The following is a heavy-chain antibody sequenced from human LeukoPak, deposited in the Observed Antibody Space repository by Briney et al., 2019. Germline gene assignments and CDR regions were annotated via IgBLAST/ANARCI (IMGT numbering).Heavy chain of an antibody. CDR1: GFTFSSYG. CDR2: IRYDGSNK. D-gene: IGHD5-24*01. J-gene: IGHJ4*02. V-gene: IGHV3-30*02. Sequence: PGGSLTLSCAASGFTFSSYGMHWVRQAPGKGLEWVAFIRYDGSNKYYADSVKGRFTISRDNSKNTLYLQMNSLRAEDTAVYYCAKDKMATIIGGSYFDYWGQGTLVTVSS. CDR3: AKDKMATIIGGSYFDY.